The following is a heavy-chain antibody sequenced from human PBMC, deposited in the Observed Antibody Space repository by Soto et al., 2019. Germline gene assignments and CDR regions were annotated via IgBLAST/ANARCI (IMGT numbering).Heavy chain of an antibody. D-gene: IGHD6-13*01. V-gene: IGHV3-21*01. CDR2: IRTNSAYI. CDR3: TRDASRDSSARGWFDP. J-gene: IGHJ5*02. CDR1: GFTSRSVT. Sequence: GGSLTLSCAASGFTSRSVTMNWVRQAPGEGLEWVSTIRTNSAYIYNTDALRGHYTSARDNAKNSLNIQMNSLRAENTAVYYCTRDASRDSSARGWFDPWGPGTLVTVSS.